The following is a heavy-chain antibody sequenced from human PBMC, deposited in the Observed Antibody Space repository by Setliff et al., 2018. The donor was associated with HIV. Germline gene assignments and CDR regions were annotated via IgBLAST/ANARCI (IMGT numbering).Heavy chain of an antibody. D-gene: IGHD3-10*01. J-gene: IGHJ4*01. CDR3: ASFYGDYGY. CDR2: IGSSNHGI. CDR1: GFTFNNAW. V-gene: IGHV3-48*02. Sequence: PGESLKISCAASGFTFNNAWMTWVRQAPGKGLDWVAHIGSSNHGIHYTASVQGRFTVSRDNANNLLFLQMNNLIDEDTAVYYCASFYGDYGYWGHGTQVTVSS.